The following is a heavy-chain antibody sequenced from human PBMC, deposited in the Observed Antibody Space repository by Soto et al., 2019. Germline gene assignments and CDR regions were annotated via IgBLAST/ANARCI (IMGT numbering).Heavy chain of an antibody. CDR1: GFTFANSA. CDR2: FVVVNGDT. V-gene: IGHV1-58*02. J-gene: IGHJ4*02. CDR3: AAGSSVDY. Sequence: ASVKVSCKASGFTFANSAIQWVRQARGQRLEWIGWFVVVNGDTNYAQSFRDRVTITTDMSTSTAYMELSSLRSEDTAVYYCAAGSSVDYWGQGTLVTVSS. D-gene: IGHD1-26*01.